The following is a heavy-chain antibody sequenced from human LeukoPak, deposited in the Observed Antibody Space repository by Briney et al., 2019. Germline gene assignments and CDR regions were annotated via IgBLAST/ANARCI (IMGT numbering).Heavy chain of an antibody. V-gene: IGHV4-59*01. J-gene: IGHJ6*01. CDR2: IFYTGST. Sequence: SETRSLTCAGPGGAISNDSWGWVRQPPGRGLEWIGHIFYTGSTTDHTSLKRRLTISADTSKNQFSLRLNSVTAADTAGFYSAGRLLKVERRWHYYH. CDR3: AGRLLKVERRWHYYH. CDR1: GGAISNDS. D-gene: IGHD1-1*01.